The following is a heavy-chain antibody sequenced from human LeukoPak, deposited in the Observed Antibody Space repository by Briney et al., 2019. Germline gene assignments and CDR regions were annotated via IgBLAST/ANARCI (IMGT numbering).Heavy chain of an antibody. D-gene: IGHD5-18*01. Sequence: ASVKVSCKASGYTFTGYYLHWVRQAPGQGPEWMGWINPKSGDTNYAQKFQGRVTITRDTSIRTAYMELSRLRSDDTAVYYCAIQGGYSYGSRPRELHYYFDYWGRGTLVTVSS. CDR3: AIQGGYSYGSRPRELHYYFDY. J-gene: IGHJ4*02. V-gene: IGHV1-2*02. CDR2: INPKSGDT. CDR1: GYTFTGYY.